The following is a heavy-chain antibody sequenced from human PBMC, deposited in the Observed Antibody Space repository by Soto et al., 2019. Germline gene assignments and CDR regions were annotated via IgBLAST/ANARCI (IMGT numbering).Heavy chain of an antibody. J-gene: IGHJ3*02. CDR1: GFTFRSYA. V-gene: IGHV3-23*01. Sequence: EVQLLESGGGFVQPGGSLRLSCAASGFTFRSYAMTWVRQGPGKGLEYLSAISGRGATTYYPDSVKGRFTISRDNSKNTLYVQMNSLRAEDTAVYYCAKDRAAIGMVDAFDIWGQGTMVTVS. CDR3: AKDRAAIGMVDAFDI. D-gene: IGHD3-3*01. CDR2: ISGRGATT.